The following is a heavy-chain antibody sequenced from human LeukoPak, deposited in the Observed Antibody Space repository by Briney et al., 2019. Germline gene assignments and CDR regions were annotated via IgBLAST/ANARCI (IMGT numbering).Heavy chain of an antibody. J-gene: IGHJ5*02. CDR3: AKQIAAATSSFDP. CDR1: GFTVSTYG. V-gene: IGHV3-23*01. Sequence: GGSLRLSCAASGFTVSTYGMSWVRQAPGKGLEWVSAIIGSGGSTYYADSVKGRFTISRDNSKNTLYLQMNSLRAEDTAVYYCAKQIAAATSSFDPWGQGTLVTVSS. D-gene: IGHD6-13*01. CDR2: IIGSGGST.